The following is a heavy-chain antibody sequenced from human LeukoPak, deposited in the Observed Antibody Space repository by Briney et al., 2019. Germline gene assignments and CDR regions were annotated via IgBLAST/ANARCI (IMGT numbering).Heavy chain of an antibody. D-gene: IGHD5-24*01. CDR3: ARDVEMATISIGGY. CDR1: GYTFTSYD. J-gene: IGHJ4*02. CDR2: MNPNSGNT. V-gene: IGHV1-8*01. Sequence: ASVKVSGKASGYTFTSYDINWVRQATGQGLEWMGWMNPNSGNTGYAQKFQGRVTMTRNTSISTAYMELSRLRSEDTAVYYCARDVEMATISIGGYWGQGTLVTVSS.